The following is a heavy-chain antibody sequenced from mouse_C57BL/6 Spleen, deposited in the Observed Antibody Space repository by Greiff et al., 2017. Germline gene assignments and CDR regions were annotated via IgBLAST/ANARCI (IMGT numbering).Heavy chain of an antibody. J-gene: IGHJ3*01. CDR3: ARDEYGERAGCAY. Sequence: EVQLVESVAELVRPGASVKLSCTASGFNIKNTYMHWVKQRPEQGLEWIGRIDPADGNTKYAPKFQGKATITADTSSNTAYLQLSSLTSEDTAIYYCARDEYGERAGCAYWGQGTLVTVAA. V-gene: IGHV14-3*01. CDR1: GFNIKNTY. CDR2: IDPADGNT. D-gene: IGHD1-2*01.